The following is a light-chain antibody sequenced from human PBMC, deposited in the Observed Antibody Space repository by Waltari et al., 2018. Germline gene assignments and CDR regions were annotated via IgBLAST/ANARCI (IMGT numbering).Light chain of an antibody. J-gene: IGLJ2*01. CDR2: RND. Sequence: WCQQRPGTAPKLLFYRNDHRPSGVPDLFSGSKSGTSASLAISGLRSEDEADYYCATWDDTLNMVFGGGTKLTVL. V-gene: IGLV1-47*01. CDR3: ATWDDTLNMV.